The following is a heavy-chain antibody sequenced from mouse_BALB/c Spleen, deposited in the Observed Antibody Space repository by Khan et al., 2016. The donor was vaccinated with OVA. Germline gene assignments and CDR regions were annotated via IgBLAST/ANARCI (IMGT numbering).Heavy chain of an antibody. J-gene: IGHJ4*01. CDR2: ISYSGST. CDR1: GYSITSDYA. CDR3: ARRGDGYYGAMDY. Sequence: VQLKESGPGLVKPSQSLSLTCTVTGYSITSDYAWNWIRQFPGNKLEWMGYISYSGSTSYNPSLKSQISITRDTSKNQFFLQLNSVTTEDTATXYCARRGDGYYGAMDYWGQGTSVTVSS. V-gene: IGHV3-2*02. D-gene: IGHD2-3*01.